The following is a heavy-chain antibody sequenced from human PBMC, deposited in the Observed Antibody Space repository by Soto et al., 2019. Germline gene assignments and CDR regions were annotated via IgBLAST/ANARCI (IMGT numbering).Heavy chain of an antibody. J-gene: IGHJ5*02. CDR1: GGSVNSYY. CDR2: MYYRGIT. CDR3: ATTGGYSFGDMGVDP. V-gene: IGHV4-59*02. D-gene: IGHD5-18*01. Sequence: SETLSLTCTVSGGSVNSYYWNWIRQPPGKGLEWIGYMYYRGITKYNPSFQSRVTISIDTSKNQFSLKLNSVTAADTAVYYCATTGGYSFGDMGVDPWGQGTLVTVSS.